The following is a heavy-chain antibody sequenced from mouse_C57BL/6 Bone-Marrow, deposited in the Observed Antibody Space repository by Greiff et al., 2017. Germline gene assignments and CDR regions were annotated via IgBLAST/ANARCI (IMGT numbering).Heavy chain of an antibody. CDR3: AILLLRFYYAMDY. CDR2: IYPGSGST. Sequence: VQLQQPGAELVKPGASVKMSCKASGYTFTSYWITWVKQRPGQGLEWIGVIYPGSGSTNYNEKFKSKATLTVDTSSSTAYMQLSSLTSEDSAVYYCAILLLRFYYAMDYWGQGTSVTVSS. V-gene: IGHV1-55*01. J-gene: IGHJ4*01. CDR1: GYTFTSYW. D-gene: IGHD1-1*01.